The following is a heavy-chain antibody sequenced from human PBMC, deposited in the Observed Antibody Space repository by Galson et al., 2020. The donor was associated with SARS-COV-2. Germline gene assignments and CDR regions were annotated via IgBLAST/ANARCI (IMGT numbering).Heavy chain of an antibody. D-gene: IGHD6-13*01. CDR2: TYYRSQWST. V-gene: IGHV6-1*01. Sequence: SQTLSLTCAISVDCASINSASCNWIRQSPSRGLEWLGRTYYRSQWSTDYAVSVKSRITINPETSKNRFSLQLNSVTPEDTAIYYCAGRVAGAGSLQIWGQGTMVIVSS. J-gene: IGHJ3*02. CDR3: AGRVAGAGSLQI. CDR1: VDCASINSAS.